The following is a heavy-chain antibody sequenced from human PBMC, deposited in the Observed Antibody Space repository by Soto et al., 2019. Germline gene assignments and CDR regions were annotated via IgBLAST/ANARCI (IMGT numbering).Heavy chain of an antibody. CDR3: ARSSGYCGGGTCYSFYFGMDV. V-gene: IGHV3-30*04. CDR1: GFTFNSYA. CDR2: ISNEGIKK. Sequence: PGGSLRLSCAVSGFTFNSYAMHWVRQAPGKGLEWLAVISNEGIKKFYADSVKGRFTISRDNSMDTLHLQMNSLRAEDTALYSCARSSGYCGGGTCYSFYFGMDVWGQGTRVTVSS. D-gene: IGHD2-21*01. J-gene: IGHJ6*02.